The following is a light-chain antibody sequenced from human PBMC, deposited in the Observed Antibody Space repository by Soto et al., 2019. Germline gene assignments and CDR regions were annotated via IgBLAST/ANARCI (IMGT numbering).Light chain of an antibody. CDR2: AAS. Sequence: DIQLTQSPSSLSASVGDRVTITCRTSQSIDIYLNWYQQRPGQVPKLLIYAASNLQRGVPSRFSGSGSGTEFTLTISSLQSEDFATYYCQQGYSIPTFGQGTKVGIK. J-gene: IGKJ2*01. CDR3: QQGYSIPT. CDR1: QSIDIY. V-gene: IGKV1-39*01.